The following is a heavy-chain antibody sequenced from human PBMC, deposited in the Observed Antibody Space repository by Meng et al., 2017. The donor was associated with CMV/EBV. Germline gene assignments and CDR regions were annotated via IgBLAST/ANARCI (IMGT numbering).Heavy chain of an antibody. CDR1: GYTLTSYG. J-gene: IGHJ4*02. V-gene: IGHV1-18*01. CDR2: VSAYNGNT. Sequence: QVTAVAAGAEVKKPGASVKAPLKASGYTLTSYGISWVRQAPGQGLEWMGWVSAYNGNTNYAQKLQGRVTMTTDTSTSTAYMELRSLRSDDTAVYYCARGGRYYYDSSGYCDYWGQGTLVTVSS. CDR3: ARGGRYYYDSSGYCDY. D-gene: IGHD3-22*01.